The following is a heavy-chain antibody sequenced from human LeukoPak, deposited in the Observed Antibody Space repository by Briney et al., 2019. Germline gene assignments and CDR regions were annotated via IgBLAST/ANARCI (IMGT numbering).Heavy chain of an antibody. CDR2: ISSSGSTI. CDR1: GFTFSSYE. J-gene: IGHJ6*03. V-gene: IGHV3-48*03. Sequence: GGSLSLSSAASGFTFSSYEVNWVRQAPGKGLEWVSYISSSGSTIYYADSVKGRFTIYRDNAKNSLYLQMNSLRAEDTAVYYCARGGDSYYYYYMDVRGKGTTVTVSS. CDR3: ARGGDSYYYYYMDV.